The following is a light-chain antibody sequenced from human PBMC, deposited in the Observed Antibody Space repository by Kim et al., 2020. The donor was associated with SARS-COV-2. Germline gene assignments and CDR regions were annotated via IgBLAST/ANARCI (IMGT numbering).Light chain of an antibody. V-gene: IGLV2-11*03. J-gene: IGLJ3*02. CDR1: SSDVGGYDL. CDR3: CSYAGSYTWV. CDR2: DVS. Sequence: GQSVTISCTGTSSDVGGYDLVSWYQQHPGKAPKLMICDVSNRPSGVPDRFSGSKSGNTASLTIFGLQADDEADYYCCSYAGSYTWVFGGGTQLTVL.